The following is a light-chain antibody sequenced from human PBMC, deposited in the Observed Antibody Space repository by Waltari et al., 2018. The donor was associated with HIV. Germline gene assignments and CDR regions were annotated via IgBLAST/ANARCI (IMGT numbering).Light chain of an antibody. Sequence: EIVLTQSTATLPLSPGERATLSCRAGQSVSSYLAWYQQKHGQAPRLLIYDASNRATGIPARFSGSGSGTDFTLTISSLESEDFAVYYCQQRRNWPKTFGQGTKVEIK. CDR3: QQRRNWPKT. V-gene: IGKV3-11*01. J-gene: IGKJ1*01. CDR2: DAS. CDR1: QSVSSY.